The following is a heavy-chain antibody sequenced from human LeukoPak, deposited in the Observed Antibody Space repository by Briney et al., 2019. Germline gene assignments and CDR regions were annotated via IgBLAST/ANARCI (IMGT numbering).Heavy chain of an antibody. CDR1: GYTFTSYG. D-gene: IGHD6-19*01. V-gene: IGHV1-18*01. CDR3: ARGSSGWLGGYYYYMDV. CDR2: ISAYNGNT. Sequence: ASVKVSCKASGYTFTSYGISWVRQAPGQGREWMGWISAYNGNTNYAQKLQGRVTMTTDTSTSTAYMELRSLRSDDTAVYYCARGSSGWLGGYYYYMDVWGKGTTVTVSS. J-gene: IGHJ6*03.